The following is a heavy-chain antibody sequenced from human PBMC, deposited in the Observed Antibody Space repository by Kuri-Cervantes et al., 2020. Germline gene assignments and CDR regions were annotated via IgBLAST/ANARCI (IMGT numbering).Heavy chain of an antibody. CDR1: GFTFSSYW. CDR3: ARESVAAGSGYYYMDV. J-gene: IGHJ6*03. D-gene: IGHD6-13*01. CDR2: IKLDGSAI. Sequence: GGSLRLSCAASGFTFSSYWMSWVRQAPGKGLEWVANIKLDGSAIFYVDSVKGRFTISRDNAKNSLYLQMNSLRAEDTAVYYCARESVAAGSGYYYMDVWGKGTTVTVSS. V-gene: IGHV3-7*01.